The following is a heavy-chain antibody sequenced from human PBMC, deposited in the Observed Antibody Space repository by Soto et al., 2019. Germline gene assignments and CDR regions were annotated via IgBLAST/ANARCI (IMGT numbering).Heavy chain of an antibody. J-gene: IGHJ5*02. V-gene: IGHV1-18*04. CDR2: ISAYNGNT. CDR3: ARCRAAAGKSWFDP. Sequence: ASVKVTCKASGYTFTSYGISWVRQAPGQGLEWIGWISAYNGNTNYAQKLQGRVTMTTDTSTSTAYMELRSLRSDDTAVYYCARCRAAAGKSWFDPWGQGTLVTVSS. D-gene: IGHD6-13*01. CDR1: GYTFTSYG.